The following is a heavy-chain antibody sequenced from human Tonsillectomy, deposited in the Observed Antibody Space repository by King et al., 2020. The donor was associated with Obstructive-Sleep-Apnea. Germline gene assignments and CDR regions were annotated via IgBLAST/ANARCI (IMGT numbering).Heavy chain of an antibody. D-gene: IGHD4-23*01. Sequence: VQLVESGGGLVQPGGSLRLSCAASGFTFSTYAMSWVRQAPGKGLEWVSAISGSGGSTYSADSVKGRFTISRDNSKNTLYLQMHSRRAEDTAVYYCAKDGYGHDYGGNSVDCSFDYWGQGTLVTVSA. CDR3: AKDGYGHDYGGNSVDCSFDY. V-gene: IGHV3-23*04. CDR1: GFTFSTYA. CDR2: ISGSGGST. J-gene: IGHJ4*02.